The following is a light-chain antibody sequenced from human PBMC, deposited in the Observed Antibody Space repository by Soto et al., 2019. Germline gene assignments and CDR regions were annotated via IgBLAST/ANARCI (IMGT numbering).Light chain of an antibody. CDR3: QPYGSSPT. V-gene: IGKV3-20*01. Sequence: EIMLTQSPGTLSLSPGERATLSCRASQSVSNNYLAWYQQKPGQAPRRLIYGASTRATGIPDRFSGSGSGTDFTLTIGRLEPEDFAVYYCQPYGSSPTFGEGTRLEIK. CDR2: GAS. CDR1: QSVSNNY. J-gene: IGKJ5*01.